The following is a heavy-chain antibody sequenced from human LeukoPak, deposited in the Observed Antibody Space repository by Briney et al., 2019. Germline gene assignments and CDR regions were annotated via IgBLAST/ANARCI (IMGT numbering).Heavy chain of an antibody. CDR3: AKYGNSGWVIDN. Sequence: PSETLSLTCTVSGGCIGSDYWTWIRQPPGKGLEYIGYIYYTGGTNYNPSLKSRVTISVDTSKNQFSLKLRSVTAADTAVYFCAKYGNSGWVIDNWGQGTLVTVSS. CDR1: GGCIGSDY. D-gene: IGHD6-19*01. CDR2: IYYTGGT. V-gene: IGHV4-59*08. J-gene: IGHJ4*02.